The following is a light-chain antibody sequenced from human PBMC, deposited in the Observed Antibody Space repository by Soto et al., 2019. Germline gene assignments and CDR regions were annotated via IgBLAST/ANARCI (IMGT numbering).Light chain of an antibody. CDR3: GTWDNSLSAV. CDR2: DNN. J-gene: IGLJ2*01. V-gene: IGLV1-51*01. CDR1: SSNIGNNY. Sequence: QSVVTQPPSVSAAPGQKVTISCSGSSSNIGNNYVSWYQQLPGTAPKLLIYDNNVRPSGIPDRFSGSKSGTSATLDITGLQTGDEADYYCGTWDNSLSAVFGGGTKLTV.